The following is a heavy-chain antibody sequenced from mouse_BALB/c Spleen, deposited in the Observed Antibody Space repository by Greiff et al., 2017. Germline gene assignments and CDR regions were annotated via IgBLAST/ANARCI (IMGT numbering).Heavy chain of an antibody. CDR1: GYTFTNYW. CDR3: ARSDGYSPMDY. V-gene: IGHV1-63*02. Sequence: QVQLQQSGAELVRPGTSVKMSCKAAGYTFTNYWIGWVKQRPGQGLEWIGWIYPGSGNTKYNEKFKGKATLTVDTSSSTAYMQLSSLTSEDTAVYFCARSDGYSPMDYWGQGTSVTVSS. J-gene: IGHJ4*01. CDR2: IYPGSGNT. D-gene: IGHD2-3*01.